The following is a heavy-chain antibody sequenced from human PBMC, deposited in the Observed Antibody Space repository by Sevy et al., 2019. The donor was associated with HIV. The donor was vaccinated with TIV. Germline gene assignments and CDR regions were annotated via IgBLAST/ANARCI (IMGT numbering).Heavy chain of an antibody. J-gene: IGHJ4*02. CDR3: VKGFLEWLSYFDY. Sequence: GGSLRLSCSASGFTFSSYAMHWVRQAPGKGLEYVSAISSNGGSTYYADSVKGRFTISRDNSKNTLYLQMSSLRAEDTAVYYCVKGFLEWLSYFDYSGQGTLVTVSS. CDR1: GFTFSSYA. D-gene: IGHD3-3*01. V-gene: IGHV3-64D*06. CDR2: ISSNGGST.